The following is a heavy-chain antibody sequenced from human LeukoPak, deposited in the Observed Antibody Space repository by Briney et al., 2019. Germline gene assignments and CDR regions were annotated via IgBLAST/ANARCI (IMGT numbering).Heavy chain of an antibody. CDR1: GFTFSSYA. CDR2: ISYDGSNK. J-gene: IGHJ4*02. V-gene: IGHV3-30-3*01. Sequence: PGRSLRLSCAASGFTFSSYAMHWVRQAPGKGLEWVAVISYDGSNKYYADSVKGRFTISRDNFKNTLYLQMSSLRAEDTAVYYCARVLNDDYYDSSGYGPYFDYWGQGTLVTVSS. CDR3: ARVLNDDYYDSSGYGPYFDY. D-gene: IGHD3-22*01.